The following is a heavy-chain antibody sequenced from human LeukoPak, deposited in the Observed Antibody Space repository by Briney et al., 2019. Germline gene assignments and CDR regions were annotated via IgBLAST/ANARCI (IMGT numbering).Heavy chain of an antibody. D-gene: IGHD2-15*01. V-gene: IGHV4-39*01. CDR1: GRSISSSDYY. CDR3: ARALGYCSGGSCTSGYNWFDP. Sequence: PSETLSLTCTVSGRSISSSDYYWGWPRQPPGKGLEWFGSIFYGESTYYNPSLKSRVTISVDTSMNQFSLKLSFVTTADTAVYYCARALGYCSGGSCTSGYNWFDPWGQGTLVTVPS. J-gene: IGHJ5*02. CDR2: IFYGEST.